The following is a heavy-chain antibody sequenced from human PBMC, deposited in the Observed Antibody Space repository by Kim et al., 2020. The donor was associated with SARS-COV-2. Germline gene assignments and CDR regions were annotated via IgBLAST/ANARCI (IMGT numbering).Heavy chain of an antibody. Sequence: SETLSLTCAVYGGSFSGYYWSWIRQPPGKGLEWIGEINHSGSTNYNPSLKSRVTISVDTSKNQFSLKLSSVTAADTAVYYCARGDFGLNYDILTGFGGQ. D-gene: IGHD3-9*01. J-gene: IGHJ6*01. V-gene: IGHV4-34*01. CDR2: INHSGST. CDR3: ARGDFGLNYDILTGF. CDR1: GGSFSGYY.